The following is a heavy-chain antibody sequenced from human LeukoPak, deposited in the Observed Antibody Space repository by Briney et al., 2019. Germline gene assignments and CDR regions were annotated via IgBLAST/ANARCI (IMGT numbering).Heavy chain of an antibody. CDR2: ISDSGGS. V-gene: IGHV4-61*01. CDR3: ARQETGLGFDY. J-gene: IGHJ4*02. CDR1: GGSVSSGISY. Sequence: SETLSLTCSVSGGSVSSGISYWSWIRQPPGEGLEWIAYISDSGGSDYNPSLRGRVTISLDTSKNQFSLKLSSVTAADTAVYYCARQETGLGFDYWGQATLVTVSS. D-gene: IGHD7-27*01.